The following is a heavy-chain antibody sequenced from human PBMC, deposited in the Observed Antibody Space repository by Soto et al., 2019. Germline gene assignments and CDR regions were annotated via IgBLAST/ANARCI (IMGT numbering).Heavy chain of an antibody. CDR1: GGSMSSYY. D-gene: IGHD3-10*01. V-gene: IGHV4-59*01. CDR2: IYYSGSA. CDR3: ARGVGFGYYYYHMDL. J-gene: IGHJ6*02. Sequence: SETLSLTCTVSGGSMSSYYWTWLRQSPGRGLEWIGYIYYSGSADYNPSLGSRVTISIDTSKNQFSLKLTSVTAADTAVYYCARGVGFGYYYYHMDLWGQGTTVTVSS.